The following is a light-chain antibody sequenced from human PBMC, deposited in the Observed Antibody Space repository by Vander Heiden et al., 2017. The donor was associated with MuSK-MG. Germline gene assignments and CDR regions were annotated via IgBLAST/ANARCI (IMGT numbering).Light chain of an antibody. CDR1: SSNIGASYD. CDR2: GIS. J-gene: IGLJ3*02. Sequence: QSLLTQPPSVSGAPGQRVTISCTGSSSNIGASYDVYWYQQLPGTAPKRLIYGISNRPSGVPDRFSGSKSGSSASLAITGLQAEDEADYYCQSYDRSLGVVFGGGTKLTGL. CDR3: QSYDRSLGVV. V-gene: IGLV1-40*01.